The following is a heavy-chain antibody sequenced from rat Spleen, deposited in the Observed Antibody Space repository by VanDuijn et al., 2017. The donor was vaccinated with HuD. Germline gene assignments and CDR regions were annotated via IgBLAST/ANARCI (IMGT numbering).Heavy chain of an antibody. CDR3: VRYGSFDNWFAF. CDR1: GFTFSNYG. Sequence: EVQLVESGGGLVQPGRSMKLSCAASGFTFSNYGMAWVRQAPKKGLEWVANIIYDGTNTYYRDSVKGRFTISRDNAKSTLYLQMDSLRSEDTATYYCVRYGSFDNWFAFWGQGTLVTVSS. J-gene: IGHJ3*01. D-gene: IGHD1-12*02. CDR2: IIYDGTNT. V-gene: IGHV5-17*01.